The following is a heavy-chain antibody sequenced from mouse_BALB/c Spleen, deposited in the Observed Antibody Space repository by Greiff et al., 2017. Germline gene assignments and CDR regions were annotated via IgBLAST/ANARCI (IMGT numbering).Heavy chain of an antibody. Sequence: EVKLVESGGGLVKPGGSLKLSCAASGFAFSSYDMSWVRQTPEKRLEWVAYISSGGGSTYYPDTVKGRFTISRDNAKNTLYLQMSSLKSEDTAMYYCARRDYRYYAMDYWGQGTSVTVSS. V-gene: IGHV5-12-1*01. CDR1: GFAFSSYD. CDR3: ARRDYRYYAMDY. D-gene: IGHD2-14*01. J-gene: IGHJ4*01. CDR2: ISSGGGST.